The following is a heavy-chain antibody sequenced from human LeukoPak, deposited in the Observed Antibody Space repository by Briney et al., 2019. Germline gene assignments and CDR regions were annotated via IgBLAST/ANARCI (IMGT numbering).Heavy chain of an antibody. Sequence: QTGGSLRLSCAASGFIFSSYGMHWVRQAPGKGLEWVAFIRYDGSKKYYADSVKGRFTISRDNSKNTLYLQMNSLRAEDTAVYYCAKDWEVDSGSPRPNWFDPWGQGTLVTVSS. CDR1: GFIFSSYG. CDR2: IRYDGSKK. D-gene: IGHD1-26*01. V-gene: IGHV3-30*02. CDR3: AKDWEVDSGSPRPNWFDP. J-gene: IGHJ5*02.